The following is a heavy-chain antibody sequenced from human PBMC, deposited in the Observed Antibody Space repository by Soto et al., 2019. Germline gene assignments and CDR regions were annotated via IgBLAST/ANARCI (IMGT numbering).Heavy chain of an antibody. Sequence: QVQLVESGGGVVQPGRSLRLSCAASGFTFSSYGMHWVRQAPGKGLGWVAVISYDGTNKYYADSVKGRFTISRDNSKNTLYLPMNSLRAEDTALYYCAKGPQERGFDYWGRGTLVTVSS. J-gene: IGHJ4*02. CDR1: GFTFSSYG. CDR2: ISYDGTNK. CDR3: AKGPQERGFDY. D-gene: IGHD3-16*01. V-gene: IGHV3-30*18.